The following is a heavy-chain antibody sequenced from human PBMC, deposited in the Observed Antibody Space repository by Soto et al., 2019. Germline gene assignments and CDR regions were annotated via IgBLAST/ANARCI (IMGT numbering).Heavy chain of an antibody. Sequence: GGSLRLSCVASGFTLSSYSMNWVRQAPGKGLEWISYISSGSDTIYYADSVKGRFTVSRDNAKNSLYLQMNSLRDEDTALYYCAKDTKGYDSSGYYYYYGMDVWGQGTTVTVSS. D-gene: IGHD3-22*01. J-gene: IGHJ6*02. CDR2: ISSGSDTI. V-gene: IGHV3-48*02. CDR3: AKDTKGYDSSGYYYYYGMDV. CDR1: GFTLSSYS.